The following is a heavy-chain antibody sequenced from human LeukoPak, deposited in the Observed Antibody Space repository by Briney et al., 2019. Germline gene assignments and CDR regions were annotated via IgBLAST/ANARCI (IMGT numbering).Heavy chain of an antibody. J-gene: IGHJ3*02. Sequence: GASVKVSCKASGYTFTSYAMHWVRQAPGQRLEWMGWINAGNGNTKYSQKFQGRVTITRDTSASTAYMELSSLRSEDTAVYYCARDIVMITFGGVIAEDAFDIWGQGTMVTVSS. CDR3: ARDIVMITFGGVIAEDAFDI. CDR1: GYTFTSYA. D-gene: IGHD3-16*02. V-gene: IGHV1-3*01. CDR2: INAGNGNT.